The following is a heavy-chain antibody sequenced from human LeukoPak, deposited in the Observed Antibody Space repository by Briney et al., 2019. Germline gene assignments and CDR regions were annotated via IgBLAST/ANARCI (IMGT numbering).Heavy chain of an antibody. CDR3: ARLRYYAMDV. CDR2: ISSSCRTI. V-gene: IGHV3-48*01. CDR1: GFTFSTYD. J-gene: IGHJ6*02. Sequence: PGGSLRLSCAASGFTFSTYDMNWVRQAPGKGLEWVSYISSSCRTISYADSVKGRFTISRDNAKNSLYLQMNSLRAEDTAVYYCARLRYYAMDVWGQGTTVTASS.